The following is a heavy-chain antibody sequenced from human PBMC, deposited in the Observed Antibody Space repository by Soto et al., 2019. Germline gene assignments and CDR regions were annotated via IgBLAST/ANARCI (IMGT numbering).Heavy chain of an antibody. Sequence: PSVKVSCKASGYTFTSYGISWVRQAPGQGLEWMGWISAYNGNTNYAQKLQGRVTMTTDTSTSTAYMELRSLRSDDTAVYYCARGRGFWSGYSTDDDAFDIWGQGTMVTVSS. CDR1: GYTFTSYG. V-gene: IGHV1-18*01. J-gene: IGHJ3*02. CDR2: ISAYNGNT. CDR3: ARGRGFWSGYSTDDDAFDI. D-gene: IGHD3-3*01.